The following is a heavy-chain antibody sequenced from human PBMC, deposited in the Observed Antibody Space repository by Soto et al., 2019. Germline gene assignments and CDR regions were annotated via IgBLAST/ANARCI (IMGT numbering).Heavy chain of an antibody. D-gene: IGHD2-2*01. CDR1: GFTFSSYS. Sequence: EVQLVESGGGLVQPGGSLRLSCAASGFTFSSYSMNWVRQAPGKGLEWVSYISSSSTIYYADSVKGRFTISRDNAKNSLYLQMNSLRAEDTAVYYCARDRSVVVPAAIDYYYYYMDVWGKGTTVTVSS. V-gene: IGHV3-48*01. J-gene: IGHJ6*03. CDR3: ARDRSVVVPAAIDYYYYYMDV. CDR2: ISSSSTI.